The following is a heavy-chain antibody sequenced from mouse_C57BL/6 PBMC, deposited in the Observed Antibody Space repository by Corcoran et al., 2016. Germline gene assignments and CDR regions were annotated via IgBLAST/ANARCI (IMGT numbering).Heavy chain of an antibody. V-gene: IGHV1-26*01. CDR2: INPNNGGT. D-gene: IGHD3-3*01. CDR3: ARSHGDLMDY. J-gene: IGHJ4*01. Sequence: EVQLQQSGPELVKPGASVKISCKASGYTFTDYYMNWVKQSHGKSLEWIGDINPNNGGTSYNQKFKGKATLTVDKSSSTAYMELRSLTSEDSAVYYCARSHGDLMDYWGQGTSVTVSS. CDR1: GYTFTDYY.